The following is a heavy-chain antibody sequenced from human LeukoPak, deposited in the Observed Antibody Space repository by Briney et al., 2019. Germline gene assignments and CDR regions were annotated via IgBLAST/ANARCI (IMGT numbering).Heavy chain of an antibody. CDR2: IIPIFGTA. V-gene: IGHV1-69*13. CDR1: GGTFSSYA. J-gene: IGHJ3*02. Sequence: GASVKVSCKACGGTFSSYAISWVRQAPGQGLEWMGGIIPIFGTANYAQTFQGRVTITADESTSTAYMELSSLRSEDTAVYYCARPDLRAFDIWGQGTMVTV. CDR3: ARPDLRAFDI.